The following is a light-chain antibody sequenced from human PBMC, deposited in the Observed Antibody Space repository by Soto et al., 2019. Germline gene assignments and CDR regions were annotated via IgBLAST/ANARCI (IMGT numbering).Light chain of an antibody. CDR3: QQYNNWPPLT. V-gene: IGKV3-15*01. J-gene: IGKJ4*01. Sequence: EIVMTQSPDTLSLSPGERATLSCRASQSVSSNLAWYQQKPGQAPRLLIYGASTRATGIPARFSGSGSGTEFTLTISSLQSEDFAVYYCQQYNNWPPLTFGGGTKVES. CDR1: QSVSSN. CDR2: GAS.